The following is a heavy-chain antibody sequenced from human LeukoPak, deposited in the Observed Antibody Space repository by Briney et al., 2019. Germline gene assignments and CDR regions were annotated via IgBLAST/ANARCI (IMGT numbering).Heavy chain of an antibody. V-gene: IGHV3-30*03. J-gene: IGHJ3*02. CDR2: ILYDGSNK. Sequence: GGSLRLSCAASGFTFSSYGMHWVRQAPGKGLEWVAVILYDGSNKYYADSVKGRFTISRDNSKNTLYLQMNSLRAEDTAVYYCARDHGKWGFGEPYPSDAFDIWGQGTMVTVSS. CDR3: ARDHGKWGFGEPYPSDAFDI. CDR1: GFTFSSYG. D-gene: IGHD3-10*01.